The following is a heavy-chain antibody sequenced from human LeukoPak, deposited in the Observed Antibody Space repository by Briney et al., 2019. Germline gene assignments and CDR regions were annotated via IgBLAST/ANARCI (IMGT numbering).Heavy chain of an antibody. CDR1: GFTFSNYD. D-gene: IGHD3-22*01. V-gene: IGHV3-13*01. Sequence: GGSLRLSCAASGFTFSNYDMHWVRHGTGKGLEWVSGIGTAGDTHYPDSVKGRFTISRENGKNSLYLQMNSLRVGDTAMYYCARAARYYGSSGAHAFDIWGQGTMVTVS. CDR2: IGTAGDT. J-gene: IGHJ3*02. CDR3: ARAARYYGSSGAHAFDI.